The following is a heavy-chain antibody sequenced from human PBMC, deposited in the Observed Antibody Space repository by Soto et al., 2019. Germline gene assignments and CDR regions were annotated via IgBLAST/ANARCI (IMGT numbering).Heavy chain of an antibody. CDR2: IIPIFGTA. CDR1: GGTFSSYA. V-gene: IGHV1-69*13. J-gene: IGHJ6*02. Sequence: ASVKVSCKASGGTFSSYAISWVRQAPGQGLEWMGGIIPIFGTANYAQKFQGRITITADESTRTAYMELSSLRSEDTAVYYCVTWLEYRHDYYYYYGMDVWGQGTTVTVSS. CDR3: VTWLEYRHDYYYYYGMDV. D-gene: IGHD6-19*01.